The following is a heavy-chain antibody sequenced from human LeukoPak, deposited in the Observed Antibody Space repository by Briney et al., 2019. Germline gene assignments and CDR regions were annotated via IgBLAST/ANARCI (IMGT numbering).Heavy chain of an antibody. CDR1: GVTFSSYW. J-gene: IGHJ4*02. Sequence: PGWSLRLSCAGSGVTFSSYWMSWVRQAPGKGLEWVANIKQDGSEKYYVDSVKGRFTISRDNAKNSLYLQMNSLRAEDTAVYYCARDGFGKPLGYWGQGALVTVSS. CDR2: IKQDGSEK. D-gene: IGHD6-13*01. CDR3: ARDGFGKPLGY. V-gene: IGHV3-7*05.